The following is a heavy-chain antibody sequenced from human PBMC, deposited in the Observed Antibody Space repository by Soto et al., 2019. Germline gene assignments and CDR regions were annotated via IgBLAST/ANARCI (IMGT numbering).Heavy chain of an antibody. CDR3: ATNYGSGSAHFDY. CDR1: GDTFNFYT. D-gene: IGHD3-10*01. CDR2: TIPILRMS. V-gene: IGHV1-69*02. J-gene: IGHJ4*02. Sequence: QVQLVQSGAEVKKPGSSLKVSCTASGDTFNFYTISWVRQAPGQGLEWMGRTIPILRMSDYAQKFQGRVTIFAAKSTSTVYMQLSSLRSEDTAVYYCATNYGSGSAHFDYWGQGTLVTVS.